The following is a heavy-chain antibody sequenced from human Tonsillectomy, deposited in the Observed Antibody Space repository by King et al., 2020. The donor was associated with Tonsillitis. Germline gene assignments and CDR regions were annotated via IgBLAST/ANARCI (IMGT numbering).Heavy chain of an antibody. CDR3: ARQDYYYDSSGYYYYFDY. Sequence: VQLQESGPGLVKPSETLSLTCTVSGGSINNYYWTWIRQPPGKGLEWIGYIYYSGSTDYNPSLKSRVTISVDTSKNQFSLKLSPVTAADTAVYYCARQDYYYDSSGYYYYFDYGGQGTLVTVSS. V-gene: IGHV4-59*08. J-gene: IGHJ4*02. CDR2: IYYSGST. CDR1: GGSINNYY. D-gene: IGHD3-22*01.